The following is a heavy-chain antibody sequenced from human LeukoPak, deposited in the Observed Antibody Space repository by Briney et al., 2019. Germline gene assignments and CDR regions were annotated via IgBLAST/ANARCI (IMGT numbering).Heavy chain of an antibody. CDR1: GGSISSYY. CDR2: IYYSGST. CDR3: ARRDCSSTSCQHFDY. V-gene: IGHV4-59*12. J-gene: IGHJ4*02. D-gene: IGHD2-2*01. Sequence: PSETLSLTCTVSGGSISSYYWSWIRQPPGKGLEWIGYIYYSGSTNYNPSLKSRVTISVDTSKNQFSLKLSSVTAADTAVYYCARRDCSSTSCQHFDYWGQGTLVTVSS.